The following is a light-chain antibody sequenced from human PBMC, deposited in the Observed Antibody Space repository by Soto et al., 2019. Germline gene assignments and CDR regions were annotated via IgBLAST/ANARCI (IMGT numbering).Light chain of an antibody. CDR3: TSYVGSNNFPDV. CDR1: SSDVGGYNY. CDR2: EVS. V-gene: IGLV2-8*01. Sequence: QSVLTQPPSASGSPGQSVTISCTGTSSDVGGYNYVSWYQQHPGKAPKLMIYEVSERPSGVPDRFSGSKSGNTASLTVSGLQADDEADYYCTSYVGSNNFPDVFGTGTKVTVL. J-gene: IGLJ1*01.